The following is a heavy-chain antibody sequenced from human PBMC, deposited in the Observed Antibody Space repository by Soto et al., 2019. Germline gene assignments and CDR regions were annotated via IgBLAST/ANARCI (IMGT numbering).Heavy chain of an antibody. Sequence: GGSLRLSCAASGFTFSSYGMHWVRQAPGKGLEWVAVISYDGSNKYYADSVKGRFTISRDNSKNTLYLQMNSLRAEDTAVYYCAKVKPPRWTGYYLDCWGQGTLVTVSS. CDR1: GFTFSSYG. V-gene: IGHV3-30*18. CDR2: ISYDGSNK. CDR3: AKVKPPRWTGYYLDC. D-gene: IGHD3-9*01. J-gene: IGHJ4*02.